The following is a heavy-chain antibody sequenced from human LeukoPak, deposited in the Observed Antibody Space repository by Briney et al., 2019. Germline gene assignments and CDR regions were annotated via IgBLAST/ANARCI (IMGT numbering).Heavy chain of an antibody. CDR3: AKDEPYSSGWRDAFDI. Sequence: GGSLRLSCAASGFTFSSYAMSWVRQAPGKGLEWVSAISGSGGSTYYADSVKGRFTISRDNSKNTLYQQMNSLRAEDTAVYYCAKDEPYSSGWRDAFDIWGQGTMVTVSS. J-gene: IGHJ3*02. D-gene: IGHD6-19*01. CDR1: GFTFSSYA. CDR2: ISGSGGST. V-gene: IGHV3-23*01.